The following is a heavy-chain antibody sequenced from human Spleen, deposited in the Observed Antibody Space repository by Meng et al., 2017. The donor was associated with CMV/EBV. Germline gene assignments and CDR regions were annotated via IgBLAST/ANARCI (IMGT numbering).Heavy chain of an antibody. CDR2: ISSSGSTI. V-gene: IGHV3-48*03. D-gene: IGHD6-19*01. CDR3: ASDRSSGWYDY. Sequence: GGSLRLSCAASGFTFSSYEMNWVRQAPGKGLEWVSYISSSGSTIYYADSVKGRFTISRDNAKNSLYLQMNSLRAEDTAVYYCASDRSSGWYDYWGQGTLVTVSS. CDR1: GFTFSSYE. J-gene: IGHJ4*02.